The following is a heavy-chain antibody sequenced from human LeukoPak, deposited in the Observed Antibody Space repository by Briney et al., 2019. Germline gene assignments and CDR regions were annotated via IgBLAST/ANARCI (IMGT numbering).Heavy chain of an antibody. V-gene: IGHV3-48*03. CDR1: GFTFSSYE. CDR3: ARTGGYYYDSSGYLFDY. D-gene: IGHD3-22*01. J-gene: IGHJ4*02. Sequence: GGSLRLSCAASGFTFSSYEMNWVRQAPGKGLEWVSYISSSGSTIYYADSVKGRFTISRDNAKNSLYLQMNSLRAEDTAVYYCARTGGYYYDSSGYLFDYWGQGTLVTVSS. CDR2: ISSSGSTI.